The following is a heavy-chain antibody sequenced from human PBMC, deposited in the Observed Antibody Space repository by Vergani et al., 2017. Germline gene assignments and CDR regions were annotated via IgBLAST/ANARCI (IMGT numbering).Heavy chain of an antibody. CDR1: GFTFSSYG. Sequence: QVQLVESGGGVVQPGRSLRLSCAASGFTFSSYGMHWVRQAPGKGLEWVAVISYDGSNKYYADSVKGRFTISRDNSKNTLYLQMNSLRAEDTAVYYCARDPLYCSSTSCPTDAFDIWGQGTMVTVSS. V-gene: IGHV3-30*03. D-gene: IGHD2-2*01. CDR3: ARDPLYCSSTSCPTDAFDI. CDR2: ISYDGSNK. J-gene: IGHJ3*02.